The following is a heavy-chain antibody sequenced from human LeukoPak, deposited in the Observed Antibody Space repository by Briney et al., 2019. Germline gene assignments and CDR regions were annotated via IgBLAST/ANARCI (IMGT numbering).Heavy chain of an antibody. CDR1: GFTFSGQS. D-gene: IGHD6-13*01. V-gene: IGHV3-7*01. CDR2: IKQDGSEK. Sequence: GGSLRLSCAASGFTFSGQSRNWVRQAPGKGLEWVANIKQDGSEKYYVDSVKGRFTISRDNAKNSLYLQMNSLRAEDTAVYYCARGRVIAAAGYYYYYYMDVWGKGTTVTVSS. CDR3: ARGRVIAAAGYYYYYYMDV. J-gene: IGHJ6*03.